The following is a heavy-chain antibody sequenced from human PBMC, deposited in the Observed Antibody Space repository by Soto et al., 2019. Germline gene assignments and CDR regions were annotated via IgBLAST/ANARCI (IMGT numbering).Heavy chain of an antibody. CDR3: ARGDVVVPAAMAPDDY. D-gene: IGHD2-2*01. V-gene: IGHV1-18*01. Sequence: ASVKVSCKASGYTFTSYGISWVRQAPGQGLEWMGWISAYNGKTNYAQKLQGRVTMTTDTSTSTDYMELRSLRSDDTAVYYCARGDVVVPAAMAPDDYWGQGTLVTVSS. CDR1: GYTFTSYG. CDR2: ISAYNGKT. J-gene: IGHJ4*02.